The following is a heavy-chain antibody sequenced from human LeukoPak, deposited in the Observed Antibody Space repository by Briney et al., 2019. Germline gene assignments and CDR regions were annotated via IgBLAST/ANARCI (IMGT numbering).Heavy chain of an antibody. CDR2: IYYSGST. V-gene: IGHV4-59*08. D-gene: IGHD6-13*01. Sequence: SETLSLTCTVSGGSISSYYWSWIRQPPGKGLEWIGYIYYSGSTNYNPSLKSRVTISVDTSKNQFSLKLSSVTAADTAVYYCARGYSSSWYYFDYWGQGTLVTVSS. CDR1: GGSISSYY. J-gene: IGHJ4*02. CDR3: ARGYSSSWYYFDY.